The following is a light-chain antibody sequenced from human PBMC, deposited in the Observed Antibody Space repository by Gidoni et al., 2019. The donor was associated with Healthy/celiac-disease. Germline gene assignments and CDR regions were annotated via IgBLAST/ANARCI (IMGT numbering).Light chain of an antibody. J-gene: IGLJ1*01. V-gene: IGLV3-1*01. CDR1: KLGDKY. CDR2: QDS. CDR3: QAWDSSTSV. Sequence: SYELTQPPSVSVSPGQTASITCSGDKLGDKYACCYQQNPVQSPVLVIYQDSKRPSGIPERFSGSNSGNTATLTISGTQAMDEADDYCQAWDSSTSVFGTGTKVTVL.